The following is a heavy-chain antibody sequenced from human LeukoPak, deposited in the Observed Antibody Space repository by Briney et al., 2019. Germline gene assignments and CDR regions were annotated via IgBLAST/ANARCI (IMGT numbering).Heavy chain of an antibody. V-gene: IGHV3-23*01. CDR3: AELGITMIGGV. J-gene: IGHJ6*04. CDR2: ISGGGLST. D-gene: IGHD3-10*02. Sequence: PGGSLRLSCEASTFNFGLYVMTWARQAPGKGLEWVSGISGGGLSTYYTDSVKGRFTISRDNAKNSLYLQMNSLRAEDTAVYYCAELGITMIGGVWGKGTTVTISS. CDR1: TFNFGLYV.